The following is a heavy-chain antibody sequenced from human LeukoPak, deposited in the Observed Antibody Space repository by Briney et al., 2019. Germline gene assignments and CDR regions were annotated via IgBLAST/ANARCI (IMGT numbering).Heavy chain of an antibody. J-gene: IGHJ4*02. Sequence: GGSLRLSCAASGFTFSSYEMNWVRQAPGKGLEWVLYISSSGSTIYYADSVKGRFTISRDNAKNSLYLQMNSLRAEDTAVYYCARDAGYNIDYWGQGTLVTVSS. CDR2: ISSSGSTI. CDR1: GFTFSSYE. V-gene: IGHV3-48*03. D-gene: IGHD5-24*01. CDR3: ARDAGYNIDY.